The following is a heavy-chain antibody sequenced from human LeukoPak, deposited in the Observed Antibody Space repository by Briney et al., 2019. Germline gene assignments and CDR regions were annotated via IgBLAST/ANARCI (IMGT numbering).Heavy chain of an antibody. V-gene: IGHV1-69*13. D-gene: IGHD2-2*01. J-gene: IGHJ4*02. CDR2: IIPIFGTA. Sequence: SVKVSCKASGYTFSGYEIHWVRQAPGQGLEWMGGIIPIFGTANYAQKFQGRVTITADESTSTAYMELSSLRSEDTAVYYCARSSLVVVPAAMNYWGQGTLVTVSS. CDR3: ARSSLVVVPAAMNY. CDR1: GYTFSGYE.